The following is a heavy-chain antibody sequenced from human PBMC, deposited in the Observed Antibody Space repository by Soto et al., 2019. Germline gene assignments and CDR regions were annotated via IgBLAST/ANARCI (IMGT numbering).Heavy chain of an antibody. CDR3: ARSVAVPGAHIDY. CDR1: GGSISGSY. CDR2: VYYTGST. D-gene: IGHD6-19*01. V-gene: IGHV4-59*01. J-gene: IGHJ4*02. Sequence: SETLSLTCSVSGGSISGSYWSWIRQSPGKGLEWLGYVYYTGSTNYSPSLWSRVSISVDTSKNEFSLRLSSVTAADTAVYFCARSVAVPGAHIDYWGQGTQVTVSS.